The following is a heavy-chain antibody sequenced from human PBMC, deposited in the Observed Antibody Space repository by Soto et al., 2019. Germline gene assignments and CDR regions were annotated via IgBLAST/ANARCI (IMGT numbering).Heavy chain of an antibody. Sequence: SETLSLTCTVSGGSISSSSYYWGWIRQPPGKGLEWIGSIYYSGSTNYNPSLKSRVTISVDTSKNQFSLKLSSVTAADTAVYYCARESVTGDSRGYYYNGMDVWGQGTTVTVSS. CDR2: IYYSGST. D-gene: IGHD7-27*01. CDR1: GGSISSSSYY. CDR3: ARESVTGDSRGYYYNGMDV. V-gene: IGHV4-39*07. J-gene: IGHJ6*02.